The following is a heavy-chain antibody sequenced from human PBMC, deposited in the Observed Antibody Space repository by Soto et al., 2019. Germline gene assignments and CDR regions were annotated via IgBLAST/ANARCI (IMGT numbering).Heavy chain of an antibody. V-gene: IGHV3-11*01. CDR3: ARYRSGSIDY. J-gene: IGHJ4*02. D-gene: IGHD6-19*01. Sequence: GGYLRLSCAASGFTFSDFYMSWVRQAPGKGLEWISYISSSGSLIYYADSVKGRFTISRDNANNSLYLQMNSLRVEDTAVYYCARYRSGSIDYPGQAPLVTVSS. CDR1: GFTFSDFY. CDR2: ISSSGSLI.